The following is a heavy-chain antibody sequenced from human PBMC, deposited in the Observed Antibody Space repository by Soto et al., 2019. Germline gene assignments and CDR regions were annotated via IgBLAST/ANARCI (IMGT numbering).Heavy chain of an antibody. V-gene: IGHV4-34*01. Sequence: QVQLQQWGAGLLKPSETLSLTCAVYGGSFSGYYWSWIRQPPGKGLEWIGEINHSGSTNYNPSLISRVTLSVDTSQSQLSLKLSSVIAADTAVYYCALGRGYYYGARLRDIWGQGTMVTVSS. J-gene: IGHJ3*02. D-gene: IGHD3-10*01. CDR2: INHSGST. CDR3: ALGRGYYYGARLRDI. CDR1: GGSFSGYY.